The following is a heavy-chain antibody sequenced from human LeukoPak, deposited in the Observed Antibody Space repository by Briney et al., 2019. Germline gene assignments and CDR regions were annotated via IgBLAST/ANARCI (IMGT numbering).Heavy chain of an antibody. D-gene: IGHD5-12*01. V-gene: IGHV3-30*04. CDR2: ISYDGSNK. CDR3: ARDSGYESLYYYYGMDV. CDR1: GFTFSSYA. J-gene: IGHJ6*02. Sequence: PGRSLRLSCAASGFTFSSYAMHWVRQAPGKGLEWVAVISYDGSNKYYADSVKGRFTISRDNSKNTLYLQMNSLRAKDTAVYYCARDSGYESLYYYYGMDVWGQGTTVTVSS.